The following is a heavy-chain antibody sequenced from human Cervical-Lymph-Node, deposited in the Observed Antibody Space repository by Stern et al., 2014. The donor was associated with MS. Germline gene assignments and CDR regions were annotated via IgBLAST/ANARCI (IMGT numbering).Heavy chain of an antibody. J-gene: IGHJ6*02. V-gene: IGHV1-46*01. CDR1: GYTFTTYF. CDR3: ARDTVPGAFYGMDV. Sequence: VQLVQSGAEVKKPGASVKVSCKASGYTFTTYFMYWVRQAPGQGLEWMGIINPNVGATYYAPTFQGRGTMTRDTSTSTVYMELSSLRSEDTATYYCARDTVPGAFYGMDVWGQGTTVTVSS. CDR2: INPNVGAT. D-gene: IGHD2-2*01.